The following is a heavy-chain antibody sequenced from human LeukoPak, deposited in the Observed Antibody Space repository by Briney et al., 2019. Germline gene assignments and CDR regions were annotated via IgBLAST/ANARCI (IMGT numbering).Heavy chain of an antibody. J-gene: IGHJ5*02. CDR3: AKDSPLYCSSTSCYTS. D-gene: IGHD2-2*02. CDR2: IRYDGSNK. Sequence: GGSLRLSXAASGFTFSSYGMHWVRQAPGKGMEWVAFIRYDGSNKYYADSVKGRFTISRDNSKNTLYLQMNSLRAEDTAVYYCAKDSPLYCSSTSCYTSWGQGTLVTVSS. CDR1: GFTFSSYG. V-gene: IGHV3-30*02.